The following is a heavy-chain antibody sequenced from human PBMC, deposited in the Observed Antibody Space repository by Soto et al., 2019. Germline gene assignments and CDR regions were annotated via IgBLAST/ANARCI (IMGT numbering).Heavy chain of an antibody. D-gene: IGHD2-2*01. CDR1: GFTFRSYW. V-gene: IGHV3-7*01. Sequence: EVQLVESGGGLVQPGGSLRLSCAASGFTFRSYWMSWVRQSPGKGLEWVANIRDDGSERYYVDAVEGRCTITKENDKNSLLQQKSSLWAEDTAVYYCARPGNIGYVGYWGQGTLVTVSA. CDR3: ARPGNIGYVGY. CDR2: IRDDGSER. J-gene: IGHJ4*02.